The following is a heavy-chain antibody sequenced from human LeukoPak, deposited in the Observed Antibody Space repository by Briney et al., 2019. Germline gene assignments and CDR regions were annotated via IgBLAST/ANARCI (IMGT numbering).Heavy chain of an antibody. Sequence: PGGSLRLSCAVSGFTFSNYWMSWVRQAPGKGLEWVSAISGSGGSTYYADSVKGRFTISRDNSKNTLYLQMNSLRAEDTAVYYCAKALYNWNYGYYYYMDVWGKGTTVTVSS. CDR2: ISGSGGST. CDR3: AKALYNWNYGYYYYMDV. J-gene: IGHJ6*03. D-gene: IGHD1-7*01. V-gene: IGHV3-23*01. CDR1: GFTFSNYW.